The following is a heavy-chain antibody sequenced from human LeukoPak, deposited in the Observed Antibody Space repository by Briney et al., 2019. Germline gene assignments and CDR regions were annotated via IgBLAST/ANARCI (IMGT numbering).Heavy chain of an antibody. D-gene: IGHD5-12*01. Sequence: SGGSLRLSCAASGFTFSSYGMHWVRQAPGKGLEWVAVISHDGSNKYYVDSVEGRFTISRDNSKNTLYLQMNSLRAEDTAVYYCAKDTGIVASPIEADYFDYWGQGTLVTVSS. V-gene: IGHV3-30*18. CDR2: ISHDGSNK. CDR1: GFTFSSYG. CDR3: AKDTGIVASPIEADYFDY. J-gene: IGHJ4*02.